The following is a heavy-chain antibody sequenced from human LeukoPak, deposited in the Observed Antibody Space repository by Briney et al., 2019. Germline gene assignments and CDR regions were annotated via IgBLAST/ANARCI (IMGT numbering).Heavy chain of an antibody. CDR3: ARVGSYYDMDV. J-gene: IGHJ6*02. CDR1: GFTFSNAW. V-gene: IGHV3-53*01. Sequence: GGSLRLSCAASGFTFSNAWMSWVRQAPGKGLEWVSVIESGGSTYYADSVKGRFTVSRDNFQNTLYLQMNSLRAEDTAVYYCARVGSYYDMDVWGQGTTVTVSS. D-gene: IGHD3-10*01. CDR2: IESGGST.